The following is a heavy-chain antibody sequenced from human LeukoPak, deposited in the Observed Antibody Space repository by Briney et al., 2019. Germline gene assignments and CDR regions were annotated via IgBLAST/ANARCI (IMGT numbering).Heavy chain of an antibody. J-gene: IGHJ4*02. CDR2: ISADSATT. V-gene: IGHV3-23*01. Sequence: GGSLRLSCAASGSTFSSYNMNWVRQAPGKGLEWVSVISADSATTFYADSVKGRFTISRDNAKNTVFLQMSSLRAEDTALYYCARKSASGNYPLDYWGQGTLVTVSS. CDR1: GSTFSSYN. CDR3: ARKSASGNYPLDY. D-gene: IGHD3-10*01.